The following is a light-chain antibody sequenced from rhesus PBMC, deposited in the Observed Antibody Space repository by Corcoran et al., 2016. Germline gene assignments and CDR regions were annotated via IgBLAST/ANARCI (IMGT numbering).Light chain of an antibody. CDR2: KAS. V-gene: IGKV1-74*01. CDR3: RHGYGTPFT. Sequence: DIQMTQSPSSLSASVGDRVTITCRASENVYNYLNWYQQKPGKAPKLLIYKASTLQSGVPSRLSGSGSGTEYTFNISSLQPENIATYYCRHGYGTPFTFGPGTKLDIK. J-gene: IGKJ3*01. CDR1: ENVYNY.